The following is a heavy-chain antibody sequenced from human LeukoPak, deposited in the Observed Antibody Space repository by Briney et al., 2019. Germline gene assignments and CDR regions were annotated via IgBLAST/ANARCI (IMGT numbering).Heavy chain of an antibody. V-gene: IGHV3-23*01. CDR1: GFTFSNYA. CDR3: AGRPTGYSSGYIH. CDR2: ISGSAHKI. Sequence: GGSLRLSCAASGFTFSNYAVSWVRQAPEKGLDWVSVISGSAHKIRYADSVKGRFTISRDNSENIVYLQMSNLRVEDTAVYYCAGRPTGYSSGYIHWGQGTLVTVSS. D-gene: IGHD5-18*01. J-gene: IGHJ4*02.